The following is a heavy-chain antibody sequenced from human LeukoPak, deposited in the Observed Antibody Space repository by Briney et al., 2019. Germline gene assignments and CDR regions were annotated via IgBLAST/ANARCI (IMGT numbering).Heavy chain of an antibody. Sequence: PSQTLSLTCTVSGGSISSGGYYWSWIRQHPGKGLEWIGYIYYSGSTYYNPSLKSRVTISVDTSKNQFSLKLSSVTAADTAVYYCAWSSEYSSSFPFDYWGQGTLVTVSS. D-gene: IGHD6-6*01. CDR3: AWSSEYSSSFPFDY. V-gene: IGHV4-31*03. J-gene: IGHJ4*02. CDR2: IYYSGST. CDR1: GGSISSGGYY.